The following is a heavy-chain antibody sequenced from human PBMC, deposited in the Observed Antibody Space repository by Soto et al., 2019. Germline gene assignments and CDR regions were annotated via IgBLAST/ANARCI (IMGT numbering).Heavy chain of an antibody. CDR1: GGSFSGYY. Sequence: QVQLQQWGAGLLKPSETLSLTCAVYGGSFSGYYWSWIRQPPGKGLEWIGEINHSGSTNYNPSLNSRVTISVDTSKNQFSLKLSSVTAADTAVYYCARGIPPYYYGSGSSNYFDYWGQGTLVTVSS. J-gene: IGHJ4*02. V-gene: IGHV4-34*01. CDR2: INHSGST. D-gene: IGHD3-10*01. CDR3: ARGIPPYYYGSGSSNYFDY.